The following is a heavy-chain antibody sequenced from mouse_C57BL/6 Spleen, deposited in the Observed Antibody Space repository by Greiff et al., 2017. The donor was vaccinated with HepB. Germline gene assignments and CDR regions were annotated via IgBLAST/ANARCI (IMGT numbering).Heavy chain of an antibody. CDR1: GYTFTSYW. CDR3: ARSKTTVGWYWYFDV. J-gene: IGHJ1*03. V-gene: IGHV1-72*01. CDR2: IDPNSGGT. Sequence: QVQLQQPGAELVKPGASVKLSCKASGYTFTSYWMHWVKQRPGRGLEWIGRIDPNSGGTKYNEKFKSKATLTVDKPSSTAYMQLSSLTSEDSAVYYWARSKTTVGWYWYFDVWGTGTTVTVSS. D-gene: IGHD1-1*01.